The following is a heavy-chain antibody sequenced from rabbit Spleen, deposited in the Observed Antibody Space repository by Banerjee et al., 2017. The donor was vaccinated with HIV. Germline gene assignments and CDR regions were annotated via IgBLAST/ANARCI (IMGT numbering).Heavy chain of an antibody. CDR1: GFSFSSSDY. CDR2: IYTDSGSA. Sequence: QSLEESGGDLVKPGASLTLTCTASGFSFSSSDYMCWVRQAPGMGLEWISCIYTDSGSAYYASWAKGRFTISKTSSTTVTLQMNSLTAADTATYFCARYDNSISDLDLWGPGTLVPVS. J-gene: IGHJ4*01. V-gene: IGHV1S40*01. CDR3: ARYDNSISDLDL. D-gene: IGHD2-1*01.